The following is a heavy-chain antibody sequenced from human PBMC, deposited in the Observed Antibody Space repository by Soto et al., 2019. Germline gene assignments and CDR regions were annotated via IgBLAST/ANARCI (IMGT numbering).Heavy chain of an antibody. J-gene: IGHJ4*02. CDR3: AKDESAGYYYFDY. Sequence: EVQLLESGGGLVQPGGSLRLSCAASGFTFSSYAMSWVRQAPGKGLEWVSVISNNGGSTYYADSVKGRFTISRDNSKHTLYLQMNSLRAEDTAVYYCAKDESAGYYYFDYWGQGTLVTVSS. CDR2: ISNNGGST. D-gene: IGHD3-9*01. CDR1: GFTFSSYA. V-gene: IGHV3-23*01.